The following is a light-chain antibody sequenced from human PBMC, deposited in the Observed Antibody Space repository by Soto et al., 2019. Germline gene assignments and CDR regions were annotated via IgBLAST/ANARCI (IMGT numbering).Light chain of an antibody. V-gene: IGKV3-15*01. CDR3: QQYSNWPPST. CDR2: SAS. J-gene: IGKJ1*01. Sequence: ENVLTQSPGTLSLSPGERATLSCRASQSVSGSYLAWYQQKPGQAPRLLIYSASTRATGIPARFSGSGSGTEFTLTISSLQSEDFAVYYCQQYSNWPPSTFGQGTKVDIK. CDR1: QSVSGSY.